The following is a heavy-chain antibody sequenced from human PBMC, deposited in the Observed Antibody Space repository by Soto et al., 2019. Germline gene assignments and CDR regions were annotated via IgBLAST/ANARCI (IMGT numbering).Heavy chain of an antibody. D-gene: IGHD6-13*01. Sequence: GGSLRLSCAASGFTFISYAMSWVLQAPGKGLEWVSAISGSGGSTYYADSVKGRSTISRDNSKNTLYLQMNSLRAEDTAVYYCAKVERAGDFDDWGQGTLVTVPS. CDR3: AKVERAGDFDD. CDR1: GFTFISYA. CDR2: ISGSGGST. V-gene: IGHV3-23*01. J-gene: IGHJ4*02.